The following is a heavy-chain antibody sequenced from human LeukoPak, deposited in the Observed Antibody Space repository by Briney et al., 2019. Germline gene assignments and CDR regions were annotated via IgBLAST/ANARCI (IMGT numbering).Heavy chain of an antibody. CDR2: FYTSGST. D-gene: IGHD3-22*01. Sequence: SETLSLTCTVSGGSIRSYYWSWIRQPAGKGLEWIGRFYTSGSTNYSPSLKSRVTMSVDTSKNQFSLRLSSVTAADTAVYFCARDDYYDSSGYRNAFDIWGQGTVVTVSS. CDR1: GGSIRSYY. V-gene: IGHV4-4*07. CDR3: ARDDYYDSSGYRNAFDI. J-gene: IGHJ3*02.